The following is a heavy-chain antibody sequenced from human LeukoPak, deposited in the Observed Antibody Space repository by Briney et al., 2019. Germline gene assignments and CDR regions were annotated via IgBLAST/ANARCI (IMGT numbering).Heavy chain of an antibody. V-gene: IGHV1-2*02. CDR2: INPNSGGT. CDR3: ARGSYYDSSGYYGFDI. J-gene: IGHJ3*02. Sequence: GASVKVSCKASGYTFTGYYMHWVRQAPGQGLEWMGWINPNSGGTNYAQKFQGRVTMTRDTSISTDYMELSRLRSDDTAVYYCARGSYYDSSGYYGFDIWGQGTMVTVPS. D-gene: IGHD3-22*01. CDR1: GYTFTGYY.